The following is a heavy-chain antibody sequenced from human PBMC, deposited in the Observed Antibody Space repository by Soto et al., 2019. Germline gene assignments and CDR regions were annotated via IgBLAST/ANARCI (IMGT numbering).Heavy chain of an antibody. J-gene: IGHJ4*02. D-gene: IGHD4-17*01. V-gene: IGHV1-46*02. CDR3: ERGPDDSDVPRWDH. Sequence: QVQLVQSGPEVRKPGASVRLSCATSGYNFNQYYIHWVRQAPGQGLEWMGIINLRGGTTEYAHKFRGRVTVTGETSTRTAYMELSSLRSEDTAVYFCERGPDDSDVPRWDHWGQGTLITVSA. CDR2: INLRGGTT. CDR1: GYNFNQYY.